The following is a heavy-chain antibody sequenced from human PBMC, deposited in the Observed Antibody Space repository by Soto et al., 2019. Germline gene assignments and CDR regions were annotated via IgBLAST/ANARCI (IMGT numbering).Heavy chain of an antibody. Sequence: EVQLLESGGGLIQPGGSLRLSCVASGFNFSLYAMNWVRQAPGKGVEWVSTITRVGGNTYYADSVQGRFTMSRDNSVNTLYLQMNSLRVDDTAVYYCAEDEPLTSLGYYFDLWGQGTLVTVSS. V-gene: IGHV3-23*01. CDR2: ITRVGGNT. D-gene: IGHD3-16*01. J-gene: IGHJ4*02. CDR3: AEDEPLTSLGYYFDL. CDR1: GFNFSLYA.